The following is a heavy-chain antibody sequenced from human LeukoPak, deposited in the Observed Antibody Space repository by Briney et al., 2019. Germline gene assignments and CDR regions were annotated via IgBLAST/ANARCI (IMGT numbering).Heavy chain of an antibody. V-gene: IGHV3-23*01. Sequence: GGSLRLSCAASGFTFSSYWMNWVRQAPGKGLEWVSAISGSGGSTYYADSVKGRFTISRDNSKNTLYLQMNSLRAEDTAVYYCAKVRDTGYSSSWYEIYFDYWGQGTLVTVSS. J-gene: IGHJ4*02. D-gene: IGHD6-13*01. CDR1: GFTFSSYW. CDR3: AKVRDTGYSSSWYEIYFDY. CDR2: ISGSGGST.